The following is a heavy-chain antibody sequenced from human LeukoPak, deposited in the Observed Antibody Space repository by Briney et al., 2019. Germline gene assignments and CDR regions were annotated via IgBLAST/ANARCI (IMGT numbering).Heavy chain of an antibody. CDR2: IRHDGSTK. CDR1: GFPFNSYW. Sequence: GGSLRLSCTASGFPFNSYWMTWVRQTPGKGLEWVANIRHDGSTKYYVDSVKGRFTISRDNAMNSLYLQMDSLRVEDTAIYYCARSVPYGTTWYGRSDCWGQGTQVTVSS. J-gene: IGHJ4*02. V-gene: IGHV3-7*03. D-gene: IGHD6-13*01. CDR3: ARSVPYGTTWYGRSDC.